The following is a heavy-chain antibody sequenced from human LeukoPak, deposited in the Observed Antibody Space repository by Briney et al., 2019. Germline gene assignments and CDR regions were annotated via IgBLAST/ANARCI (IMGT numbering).Heavy chain of an antibody. CDR3: AREGGSYRPLDY. J-gene: IGHJ4*02. CDR1: GGSIAQTNY. Sequence: SETLSLTCDVSGGSIAQTNYWTWARRPPGKGLEWIGEVNLQGGTNYNPSLLRRVAISVDTSANHVSLQMTSVTAADTAVYYCAREGGSYRPLDYSGQGTLVTVSS. CDR2: VNLQGGT. D-gene: IGHD3-16*02. V-gene: IGHV4-4*02.